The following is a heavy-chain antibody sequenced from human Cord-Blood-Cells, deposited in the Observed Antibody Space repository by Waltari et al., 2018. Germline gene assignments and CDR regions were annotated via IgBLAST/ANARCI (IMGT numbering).Heavy chain of an antibody. Sequence: QVQLQQSGPGLVKPSQTLSLTCAISGDSVSRNSAAWNWISQSPSRGLEWLGRTYYRSKWYNDYAVSVKSRITINPDTSKHQFSLPLNAVSAEDTAVYYCAREVKGPSRTVYWYFDLWGRGTLVTVSS. D-gene: IGHD2-21*01. CDR3: AREVKGPSRTVYWYFDL. CDR1: GDSVSRNSAA. J-gene: IGHJ2*01. V-gene: IGHV6-1*01. CDR2: TYYRSKWYN.